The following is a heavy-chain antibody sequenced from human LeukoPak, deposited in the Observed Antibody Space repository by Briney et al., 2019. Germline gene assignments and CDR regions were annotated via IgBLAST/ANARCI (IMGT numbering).Heavy chain of an antibody. Sequence: SVKVSCKASGGTFSSYTISWVRQAPGQGLEWMGRITPILGIANYAQKFQGRVTITADKSTSTAYMELSSLRSEDTAVYYCASGLSGSLDGDYWGQGTLVTVSS. CDR2: ITPILGIA. V-gene: IGHV1-69*02. CDR1: GGTFSSYT. J-gene: IGHJ4*02. D-gene: IGHD1-26*01. CDR3: ASGLSGSLDGDY.